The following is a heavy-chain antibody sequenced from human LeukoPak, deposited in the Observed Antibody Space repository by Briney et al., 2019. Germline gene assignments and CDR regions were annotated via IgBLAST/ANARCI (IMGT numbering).Heavy chain of an antibody. J-gene: IGHJ5*02. V-gene: IGHV3-48*03. CDR3: AREDSSGWYTRWFDP. D-gene: IGHD6-19*01. CDR2: ISSSSTTI. Sequence: PGGSLRLSCAASGFSFSSYEMNWVRQTPGKELEWVSHISSSSTTIYYADSVRGRFTISRDNAKNSLYLQMNSLRAEDTAIYYCAREDSSGWYTRWFDPWGQGTLVTVSS. CDR1: GFSFSSYE.